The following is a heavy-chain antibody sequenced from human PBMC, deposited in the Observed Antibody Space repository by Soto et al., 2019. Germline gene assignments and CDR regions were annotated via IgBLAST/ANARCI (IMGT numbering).Heavy chain of an antibody. CDR2: IWYDGSNK. D-gene: IGHD3-3*01. CDR1: GFTFSSHG. CDR3: ARWDDFRALD. J-gene: IGHJ4*02. Sequence: QVQLVESGGGVVQPGRSLRLSCAASGFTFSSHGMHWVRQAPGKGLEWVAVIWYDGSNKYYADPVKGRSTISRDNSKNTLFLQMNSLRVEDTAVYYCARWDDFRALDWGQGTLVTVSS. V-gene: IGHV3-33*01.